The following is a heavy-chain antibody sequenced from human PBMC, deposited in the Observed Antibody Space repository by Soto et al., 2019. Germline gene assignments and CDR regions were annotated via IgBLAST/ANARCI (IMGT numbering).Heavy chain of an antibody. CDR1: GYTFTSYA. CDR3: ASEYEPAHDDYFYCGGVTVYNWFGP. D-gene: IGHD4-17*01. V-gene: IGHV1-3*01. J-gene: IGHJ5*02. Sequence: QVQLVQSGAEVKKPGASVKVSCKASGYTFTSYAMHWVRQAPGQRLEWMGWINAGNGNTKYSQKFQGRVTITRDTSASTANMELSSLRSEDSAVYYCASEYEPAHDDYFYCGGVTVYNWFGPWGQGTLVTVSS. CDR2: INAGNGNT.